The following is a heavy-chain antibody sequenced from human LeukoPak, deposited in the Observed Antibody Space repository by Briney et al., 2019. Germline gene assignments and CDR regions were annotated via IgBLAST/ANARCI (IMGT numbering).Heavy chain of an antibody. D-gene: IGHD6-13*01. CDR2: IYYSGST. CDR1: GGSISRSSYY. Sequence: PSETLSLTCTVSGGSISRSSYYWGWIRQPPGKGLEWIGSIYYSGSTYYNPSLKSRVTISVDTSKNQFSLKLSSVTAADTAVYYCARVSTFSSSWYSRWFDPWGQGTLVTVYS. CDR3: ARVSTFSSSWYSRWFDP. J-gene: IGHJ5*02. V-gene: IGHV4-39*07.